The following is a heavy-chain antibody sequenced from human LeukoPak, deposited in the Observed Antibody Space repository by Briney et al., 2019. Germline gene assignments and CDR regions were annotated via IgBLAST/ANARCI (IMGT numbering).Heavy chain of an antibody. Sequence: SGTLSLTCSASGASISSHYRSWIRQPPGKGLEWIGYIYYSGSTKCNPSLRRRVTIPLHTSKNQFSLKLTSVTPADTAVYYCSISETGFNIPGAYWGQGTLVSVSS. D-gene: IGHD1-14*01. J-gene: IGHJ4*02. CDR2: IYYSGST. CDR3: SISETGFNIPGAY. CDR1: GASISSHY. V-gene: IGHV4-59*11.